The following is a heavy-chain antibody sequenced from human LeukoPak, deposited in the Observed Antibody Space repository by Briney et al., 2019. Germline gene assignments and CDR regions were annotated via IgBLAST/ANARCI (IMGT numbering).Heavy chain of an antibody. Sequence: SETLSLTCTVSGGSISSYYWSWIRQPPGKGLEWIGEINHSGSTNYNPSLKSRVTISVDTSKNQFSLKLSSVTAADTAVYYCARGLGGGGIAAAGTTFDYWGQGTLVTVSS. CDR3: ARGLGGGGIAAAGTTFDY. CDR2: INHSGST. CDR1: GGSISSYY. V-gene: IGHV4-34*01. D-gene: IGHD6-13*01. J-gene: IGHJ4*02.